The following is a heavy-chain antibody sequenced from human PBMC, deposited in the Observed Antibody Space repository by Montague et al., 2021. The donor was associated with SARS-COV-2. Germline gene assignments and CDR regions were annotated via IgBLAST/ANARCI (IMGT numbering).Heavy chain of an antibody. D-gene: IGHD4-17*01. V-gene: IGHV4-59*01. CDR2: IYYSGST. J-gene: IGHJ4*02. Sequence: SETLSLTCTVSGGSISSYYWSWIRQPPGKGLGWIGYIYYSGSTNYNPSPKSRVTISVDTSTNQFSLKLSSVTAADTAVYYCASGPGYGDYFDYWGQGTLVTVSS. CDR1: GGSISSYY. CDR3: ASGPGYGDYFDY.